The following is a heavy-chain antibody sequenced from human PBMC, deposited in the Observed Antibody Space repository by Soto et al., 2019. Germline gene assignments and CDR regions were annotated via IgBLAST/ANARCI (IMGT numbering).Heavy chain of an antibody. J-gene: IGHJ5*02. CDR1: GASIRSTDYY. V-gene: IGHV4-30-4*01. D-gene: IGHD2-21*02. CDR2: VYYTGST. Sequence: TLSLTCTVSGASIRSTDYYWSWVRQAPGKGLEWIGYVYYTGSTYYNPSLMSRLTISVDTSKNQFSLKLTSVTAAETAVYYCVRTAREGAVAPHWFDRWGQGTQVTVSS. CDR3: VRTAREGAVAPHWFDR.